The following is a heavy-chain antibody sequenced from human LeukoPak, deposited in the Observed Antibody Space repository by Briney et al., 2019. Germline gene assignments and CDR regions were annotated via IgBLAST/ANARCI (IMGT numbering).Heavy chain of an antibody. CDR3: ATDPPSSGYYTGFDY. D-gene: IGHD3-22*01. V-gene: IGHV1-24*01. J-gene: IGHJ4*02. CDR1: GYTLTELS. CDR2: FGPEDGET. Sequence: ASVKVSCKVSGYTLTELSMHWVRQAPGKGLEWMGGFGPEDGETIYAQKFQGRVTMTEDTSTDTAYMELSSLRSEDTAVYYCATDPPSSGYYTGFDYWGQGTLVTVSS.